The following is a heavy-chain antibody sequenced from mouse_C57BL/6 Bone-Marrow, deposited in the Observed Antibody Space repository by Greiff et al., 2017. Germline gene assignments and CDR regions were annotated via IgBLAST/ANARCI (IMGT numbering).Heavy chain of an antibody. CDR3: ARGDYYGSVFAY. Sequence: VQLQQSGAELARPGASVKMSCKASGYTFTSYTMHWVKQRPGQGLEWIGYINPSSGYTKSNQKFKDKATLTADKSSSTAYMQLSSLTSEDSAVYYCARGDYYGSVFAYWGQGTLVTVSA. V-gene: IGHV1-4*01. CDR2: INPSSGYT. CDR1: GYTFTSYT. J-gene: IGHJ3*01. D-gene: IGHD1-1*01.